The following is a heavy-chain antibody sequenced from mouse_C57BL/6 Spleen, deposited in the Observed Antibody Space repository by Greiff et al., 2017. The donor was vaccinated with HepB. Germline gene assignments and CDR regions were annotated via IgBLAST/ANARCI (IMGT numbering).Heavy chain of an antibody. CDR1: GYSITSGYY. D-gene: IGHD2-4*01. Sequence: VQLKESGPGLVKPSQSLSLTCSVTGYSITSGYYWNWIRQFPGNKLEWMGYISYDGSNNYNPSLKNRISITRDTSKNQFFLKLNSVTTEDTATYYCAKRGYDYDEGYYYAMDYWGQGTSVTVSS. V-gene: IGHV3-6*01. CDR3: AKRGYDYDEGYYYAMDY. CDR2: ISYDGSN. J-gene: IGHJ4*01.